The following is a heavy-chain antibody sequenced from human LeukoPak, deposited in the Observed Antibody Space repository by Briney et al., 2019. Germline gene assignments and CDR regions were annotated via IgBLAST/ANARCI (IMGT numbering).Heavy chain of an antibody. D-gene: IGHD6-13*01. CDR2: IWYDGSNK. CDR3: ARPYSSSWYLLDY. CDR1: GFSFSTYV. V-gene: IGHV3-33*01. J-gene: IGHJ4*02. Sequence: SGGSLRLSCAASGFSFSTYVMHWVRQAPGKGLEWVAVIWYDGSNKYYADSVKGRFTISRDNSKNTLHLQMNSLRAEDTAVYYCARPYSSSWYLLDYWGLGTLVTVSS.